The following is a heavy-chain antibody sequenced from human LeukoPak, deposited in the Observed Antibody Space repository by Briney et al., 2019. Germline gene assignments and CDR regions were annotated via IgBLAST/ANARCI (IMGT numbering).Heavy chain of an antibody. CDR3: AKEVSYVVVPAARPIDYGMDV. Sequence: GGSLRLSCAASGFTFSSYGMHWVRQAPGKGLEWVAVISYDGSNKYYADSVKGRFTISRDNSKNTLYLQMNSLRAEDTAVYYCAKEVSYVVVPAARPIDYGMDVWGQGTTVTVSS. CDR2: ISYDGSNK. V-gene: IGHV3-30*18. CDR1: GFTFSSYG. D-gene: IGHD2-2*01. J-gene: IGHJ6*02.